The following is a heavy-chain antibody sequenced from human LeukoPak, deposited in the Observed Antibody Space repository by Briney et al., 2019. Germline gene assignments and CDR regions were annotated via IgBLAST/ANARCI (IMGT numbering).Heavy chain of an antibody. CDR3: ARVAPRGYSYGYLDY. CDR2: IKQDGSEK. J-gene: IGHJ4*02. Sequence: GGSLRLSCAASGFTFSSYWMSWVRQAPGKGLEWVANIKQDGSEKYYVDSVKGRFTISRDNAKNSLYLQMNSLRAEDTAVYYCARVAPRGYSYGYLDYWGQGTLVTVSS. V-gene: IGHV3-7*01. CDR1: GFTFSSYW. D-gene: IGHD5-18*01.